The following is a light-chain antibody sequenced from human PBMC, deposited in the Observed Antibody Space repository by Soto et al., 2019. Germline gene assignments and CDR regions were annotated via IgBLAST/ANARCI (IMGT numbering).Light chain of an antibody. CDR2: AAS. CDR3: QKYDSARWT. Sequence: DIQLTHSPSSLSASVWDRVTITCRASQGISNYLAWYQQKPGKVPKLLIYAASSLQSGVPSRFSGSGSGTDFTHTISSLQPEDVATYYCQKYDSARWTFGQGTKVDIK. CDR1: QGISNY. V-gene: IGKV1-27*01. J-gene: IGKJ1*01.